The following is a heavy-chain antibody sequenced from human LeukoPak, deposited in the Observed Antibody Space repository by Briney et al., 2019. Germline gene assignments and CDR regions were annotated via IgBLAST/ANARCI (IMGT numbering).Heavy chain of an antibody. CDR2: ISDSGGST. CDR3: ARDQGPKVVIISRFDY. D-gene: IGHD3-22*01. CDR1: GFTFSSYA. V-gene: IGHV3-23*01. J-gene: IGHJ4*02. Sequence: GGSLRLSCAASGFTFSSYAMSWVRQAPGKGLEWVSAISDSGGSTYYADSVKGRFTISGDNSKNTVFLQMNSLRAEDTAVYYCARDQGPKVVIISRFDYWGQGTLVTVSS.